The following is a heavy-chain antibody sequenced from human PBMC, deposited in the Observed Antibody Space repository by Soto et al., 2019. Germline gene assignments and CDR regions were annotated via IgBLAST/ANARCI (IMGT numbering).Heavy chain of an antibody. CDR3: ARGGSSSDNGMDV. V-gene: IGHV3-48*02. CDR1: GFSFSPYS. Sequence: EVQLVETGGGLVQPGGSLRFSCAAAGFSFSPYSMNWVRQAPGKGLEWVSYISSRSYTIYYVDSVKGRFTISRDNAKNSLYLQMNSLRDEDTAVYYCARGGSSSDNGMDVWGQGTTVTVSS. J-gene: IGHJ6*02. D-gene: IGHD6-6*01. CDR2: ISSRSYTI.